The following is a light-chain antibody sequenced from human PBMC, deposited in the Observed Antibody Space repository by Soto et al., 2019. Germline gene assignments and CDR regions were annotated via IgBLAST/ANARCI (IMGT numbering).Light chain of an antibody. J-gene: IGKJ1*01. V-gene: IGKV3-20*01. CDR3: QQYASSPT. CDR2: GAS. CDR1: QSVTKNY. Sequence: EILLTQSPCTLSLSPGERATLSCRASQSVTKNYLAWFQQKPGHAPSLLMYGASSRATGIPDRLSGSGSGTDFTLTITRLEPEDFAVYYCQQYASSPTFGQGTKVDIK.